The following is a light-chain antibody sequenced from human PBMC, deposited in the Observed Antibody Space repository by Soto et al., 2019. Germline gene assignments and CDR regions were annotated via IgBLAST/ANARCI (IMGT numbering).Light chain of an antibody. CDR3: QQYCDYSRT. CDR2: AAS. J-gene: IGKJ1*01. CDR1: QGVSGY. V-gene: IGKV1-8*01. Sequence: AIRMTQSPSSLSATTGDRVTITCRASQGVSGYLAWYQQKPGKAPKVLIYAASTLQSGVPPRFSGSGSGTDFTLTISCLQSEDFATYYCQQYCDYSRTFGQGTKVEIK.